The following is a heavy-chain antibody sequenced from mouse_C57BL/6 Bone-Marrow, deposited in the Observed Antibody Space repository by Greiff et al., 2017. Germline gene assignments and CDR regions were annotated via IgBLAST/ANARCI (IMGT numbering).Heavy chain of an antibody. D-gene: IGHD2-12*01. Sequence: EVHLVESGEGLVKPGGSLKLSCAASGFTFSSYAMSWVRQTPEKRLEWVAYISSGGDYIYYADTVKGRFTISRDNARNTLYLQMSSLTSEDTAMYYCTRESYYDAMDYWGQGTSVTVSS. J-gene: IGHJ4*01. V-gene: IGHV5-9-1*02. CDR1: GFTFSSYA. CDR2: ISSGGDYI. CDR3: TRESYYDAMDY.